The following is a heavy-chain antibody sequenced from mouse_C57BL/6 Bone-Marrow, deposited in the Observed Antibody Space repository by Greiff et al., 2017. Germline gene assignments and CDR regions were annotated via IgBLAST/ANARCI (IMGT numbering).Heavy chain of an antibody. Sequence: QVQLQQPGAELVKPGASVNFSCKASGYTFTSSWMHWVKQRPGQGLEWIGMIHPNSGSTNYNEKFKSKATLTVDKSSSTAYMQLSSLTSEDSAVYFCARYVTAFFDFWGQGTTVTVSS. J-gene: IGHJ1*01. CDR3: ARYVTAFFDF. CDR1: GYTFTSSW. CDR2: IHPNSGST. V-gene: IGHV1-64*01. D-gene: IGHD2-12*01.